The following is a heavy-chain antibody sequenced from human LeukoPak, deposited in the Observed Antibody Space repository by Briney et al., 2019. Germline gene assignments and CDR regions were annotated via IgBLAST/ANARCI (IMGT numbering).Heavy chain of an antibody. V-gene: IGHV3-11*04. CDR3: ARDGAGGALWFGELYYMDV. Sequence: GGSLRLSCAASGFTFSDYYMSWIRQAPGKGLEWVSYISSSGSTIYYADSVKGRFTISRDNAKNSLYLQMNSLRAEDTAVYYCARDGAGGALWFGELYYMDVWGKGTTVTVSS. CDR2: ISSSGSTI. CDR1: GFTFSDYY. D-gene: IGHD3-10*01. J-gene: IGHJ6*03.